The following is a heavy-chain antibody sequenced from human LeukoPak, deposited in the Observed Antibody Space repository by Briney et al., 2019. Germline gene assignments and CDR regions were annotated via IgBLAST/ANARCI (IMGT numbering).Heavy chain of an antibody. CDR3: ARFSPDENHGDYAFDY. CDR1: GYTFTSYG. D-gene: IGHD4-17*01. Sequence: ASVKVSCKASGYTFTSYGISWVRQAPGQGLQWIGWMNPNSGDSGYAQELQGRVTMTRDTSISTAYMELSSLTSEDTALYFCARFSPDENHGDYAFDYWGQGTPVTVSS. CDR2: MNPNSGDS. J-gene: IGHJ4*02. V-gene: IGHV1-8*02.